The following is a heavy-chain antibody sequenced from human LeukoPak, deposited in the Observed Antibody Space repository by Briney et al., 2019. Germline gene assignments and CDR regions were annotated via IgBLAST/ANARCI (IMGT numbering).Heavy chain of an antibody. D-gene: IGHD5-24*01. CDR3: ASKDGYNGNMGY. J-gene: IGHJ4*02. CDR1: GGSISSYY. Sequence: LETLSLTCTVSGGSISSYYWSWIRQPPGKGLEWIGYIYYSGSTNYNPSLKSRVTISVDTFKNQFSLKLSSVTAADTAVYYCASKDGYNGNMGYWGQGTLVTVSS. V-gene: IGHV4-59*08. CDR2: IYYSGST.